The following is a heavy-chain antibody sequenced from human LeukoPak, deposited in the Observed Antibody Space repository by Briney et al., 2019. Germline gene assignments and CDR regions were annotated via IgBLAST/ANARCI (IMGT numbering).Heavy chain of an antibody. V-gene: IGHV4-39*01. J-gene: IGHJ5*02. CDR1: GGSISSSSYY. D-gene: IGHD2/OR15-2a*01. CDR3: ARLTRPSFLFDP. Sequence: PSETLSLTCTVSGGSISSSSYYWGWIRQPPGKGLEWIGSIYYSGSTYYNPSLKSRVTISVDTSKNQFSLKLSSVTAADTAVYYCARLTRPSFLFDPWGQGTLVTVSS. CDR2: IYYSGST.